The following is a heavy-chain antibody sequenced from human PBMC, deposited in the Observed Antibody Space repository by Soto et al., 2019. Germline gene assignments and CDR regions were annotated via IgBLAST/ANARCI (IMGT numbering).Heavy chain of an antibody. Sequence: ESGGGLVKPGGSLRLSCAASGFTFSNAWMSWVRQAPGKGLEWVGRIKSKTDGGTTDYAAPVKGRFTISRDDSKNTLYLQMNSLKTEDTAVYYCTTAGAYYDFWSGYYMGAYWGQGTLVTVSS. CDR2: IKSKTDGGTT. CDR3: TTAGAYYDFWSGYYMGAY. V-gene: IGHV3-15*01. D-gene: IGHD3-3*01. J-gene: IGHJ4*02. CDR1: GFTFSNAW.